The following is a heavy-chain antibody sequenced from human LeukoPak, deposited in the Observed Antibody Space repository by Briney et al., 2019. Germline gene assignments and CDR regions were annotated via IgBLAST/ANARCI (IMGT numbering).Heavy chain of an antibody. V-gene: IGHV1-8*01. CDR1: GYTFTSYD. Sequence: GASVKVSCKASGYTFTSYDINWVRQATGQGLEWMGWMNPNSGNTGYAQKFQGRVTMTRNTSTSTVYMELSSLRSEDTAVYYCARVGGDGYNSVLFDDYYYYYGMDVWGQGTTVTVSS. CDR3: ARVGGDGYNSVLFDDYYYYYGMDV. CDR2: MNPNSGNT. J-gene: IGHJ6*02. D-gene: IGHD5-24*01.